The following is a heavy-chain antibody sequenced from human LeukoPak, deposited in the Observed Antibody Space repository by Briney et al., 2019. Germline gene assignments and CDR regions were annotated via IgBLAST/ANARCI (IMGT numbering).Heavy chain of an antibody. V-gene: IGHV1-2*02. CDR2: INPNSGGT. D-gene: IGHD3-10*01. CDR1: GYTFTGYY. J-gene: IGHJ5*02. CDR3: ARDRITMVRGANGSWFDP. Sequence: GASVKVSSKASGYTFTGYYMHWVRQAPGQGLEWMGWINPNSGGTNYAQKFQGRVTMTRDTSISTAYMELSRLRSDDTAVYYCARDRITMVRGANGSWFDPWGQGTLVTVSS.